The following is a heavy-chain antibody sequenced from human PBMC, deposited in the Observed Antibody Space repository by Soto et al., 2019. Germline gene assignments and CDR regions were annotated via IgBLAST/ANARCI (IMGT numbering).Heavy chain of an antibody. Sequence: GGSLRLSCAASGFRFSNYAMNWVRQAPGRGLEWVSAISNSFSDGNTHYADSVKGRFTISRHNDKNTVFLGMNGLRAEDTAVYYCAKVFSPEGGNYFDYWGQGTLVTVSS. CDR2: ISNSFSDGNT. V-gene: IGHV3-23*01. CDR3: AKVFSPEGGNYFDY. J-gene: IGHJ4*02. CDR1: GFRFSNYA.